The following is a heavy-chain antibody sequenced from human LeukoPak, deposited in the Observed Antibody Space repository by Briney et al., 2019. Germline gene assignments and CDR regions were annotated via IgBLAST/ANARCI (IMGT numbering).Heavy chain of an antibody. J-gene: IGHJ2*01. V-gene: IGHV3-23*01. CDR3: AKVGEQNSSGYYFRYFDL. Sequence: GGSLRLSCAASGFTFSNYDMSWVRQAPGKGLEWVSGISGSGGYTYYADPVKGRFTISRDNSKNTLYPQMNSLRAEDTAVYYCAKVGEQNSSGYYFRYFDLWGRGTLVTVSS. CDR1: GFTFSNYD. D-gene: IGHD3-22*01. CDR2: ISGSGGYT.